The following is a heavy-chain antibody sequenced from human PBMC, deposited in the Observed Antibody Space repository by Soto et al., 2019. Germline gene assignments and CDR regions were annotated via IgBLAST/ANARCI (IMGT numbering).Heavy chain of an antibody. D-gene: IGHD2-15*01. J-gene: IGHJ5*02. V-gene: IGHV3-66*01. CDR1: GVTVSSSF. CDR2: IFRGGST. CDR3: ARAAEYCSDGSCYGLRFDP. Sequence: EVQLVESGGGLVQPGGSLRLSCAASGVTVSSSFMSWVRQAPGKGLEWVSVIFRGGSTYHADSVKGRFTISRDSSKNTLYLQMNSLRVEDTAAYYCARAAEYCSDGSCYGLRFDPWGQGPLVTVSS.